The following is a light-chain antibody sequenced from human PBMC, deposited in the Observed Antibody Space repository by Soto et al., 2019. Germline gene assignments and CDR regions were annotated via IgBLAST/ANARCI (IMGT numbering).Light chain of an antibody. J-gene: IGKJ2*01. Sequence: DIQMTQSPSSLSASVRDRVTITCQASQDISNYLNWYQHKPGKAPKLLICDASNLEPGVPSRFSGSGSGTDFTLTISSLQAEDVAVYYCHQYYSIPFTFVQGTKLEI. CDR2: DAS. CDR3: HQYYSIPFT. V-gene: IGKV1-33*01. CDR1: QDISNY.